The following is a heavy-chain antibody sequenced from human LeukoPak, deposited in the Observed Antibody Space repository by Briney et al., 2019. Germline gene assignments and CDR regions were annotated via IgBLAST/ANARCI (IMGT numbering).Heavy chain of an antibody. J-gene: IGHJ4*02. V-gene: IGHV1-18*01. Sequence: GASVKVSCKASGYTFTRHRISWVRQAPGQGLEWMGWISAYNGNTKYAQKLQGRVTMTTDTSTSTAYMELRSLRCDDTAVYYCARDQGSYSALDYWGQGTLVTVSS. D-gene: IGHD1-26*01. CDR1: GYTFTRHR. CDR2: ISAYNGNT. CDR3: ARDQGSYSALDY.